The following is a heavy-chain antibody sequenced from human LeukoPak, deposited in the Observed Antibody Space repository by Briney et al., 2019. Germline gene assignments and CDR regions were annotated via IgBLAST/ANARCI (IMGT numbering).Heavy chain of an antibody. CDR1: GFTFSSYG. CDR2: IWYDGSNK. Sequence: GGSLRLSCAASGFTFSSYGMHWVRQAPGKGLEWVAVIWYDGSNKYYADSVKGRFTISRDNSKNTLYLQMNSLRAEDTAVYYCAREEVGAPGDYWGQGTLATVSS. J-gene: IGHJ4*02. V-gene: IGHV3-33*01. CDR3: AREEVGAPGDY. D-gene: IGHD1-26*01.